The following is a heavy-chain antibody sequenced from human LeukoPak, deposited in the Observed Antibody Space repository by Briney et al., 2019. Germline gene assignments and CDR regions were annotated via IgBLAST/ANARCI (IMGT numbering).Heavy chain of an antibody. CDR1: GYTFTGYY. CDR2: INPNSGGT. Sequence: ASVKVSCKASGYTFTGYYMHWVRQAPGQGLEWMGWINPNSGGTNYAQKFQGWVTMTRDTSISTAYMELSRLRSDDTAVYYCVRDIDYAYFDYWGQGTLVTVSS. CDR3: VRDIDYAYFDY. V-gene: IGHV1-2*04. D-gene: IGHD4/OR15-4a*01. J-gene: IGHJ4*02.